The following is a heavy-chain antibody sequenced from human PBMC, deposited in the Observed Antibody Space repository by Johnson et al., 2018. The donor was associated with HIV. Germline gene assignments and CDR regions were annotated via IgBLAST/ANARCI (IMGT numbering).Heavy chain of an antibody. Sequence: VQLVESGGGLVQPGGSLRLSCAASGFTFDAYAMSWVRQAPGKGLEWVSGINWSGGSTRYADSVKGRFTISRDNSKNTLFLQMNSLRAEDTAVYYCAKALGGYSYGLSAFDFWGQGTMVTVSS. CDR1: GFTFDAYA. J-gene: IGHJ3*01. CDR2: INWSGGST. CDR3: AKALGGYSYGLSAFDF. D-gene: IGHD5-18*01. V-gene: IGHV3-20*04.